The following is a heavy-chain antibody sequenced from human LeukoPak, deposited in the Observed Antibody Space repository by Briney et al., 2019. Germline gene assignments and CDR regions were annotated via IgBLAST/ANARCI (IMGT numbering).Heavy chain of an antibody. CDR3: AKEGNGDYYFDY. Sequence: GGSLRLSCAASGFTFSSYAMSWVRQAPGKGLEWVSAISGSAGSTYYADAVKGRFTISRDNSKNTLYLQMNSLRAEDSAVYYCAKEGNGDYYFDYWGQGTLVTVSS. V-gene: IGHV3-23*01. J-gene: IGHJ4*02. D-gene: IGHD4-17*01. CDR1: GFTFSSYA. CDR2: ISGSAGST.